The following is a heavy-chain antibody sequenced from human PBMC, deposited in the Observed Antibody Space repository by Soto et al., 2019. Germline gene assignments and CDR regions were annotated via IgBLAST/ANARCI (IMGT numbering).Heavy chain of an antibody. CDR2: IYHSGST. V-gene: IGHV4-4*02. CDR1: GGSISSSNW. D-gene: IGHD3-3*01. Sequence: QVQLQESGPGLVKPSGTLSLTCAVSGGSISSSNWWSWVRQPPGKGLEWIGEIYHSGSTNYNPSLKRRVTISVDKYKNQFSLKLSSVTAADTAVYYCARDTYYDFWSGYLSPRVGNWFDPWGQGTLVTVSS. J-gene: IGHJ5*02. CDR3: ARDTYYDFWSGYLSPRVGNWFDP.